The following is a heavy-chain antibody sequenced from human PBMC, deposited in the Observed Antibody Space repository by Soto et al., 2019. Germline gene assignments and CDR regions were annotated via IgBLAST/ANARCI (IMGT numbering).Heavy chain of an antibody. CDR3: ASSWDYYDSSGYGY. Sequence: ASVKVSCKASGGTFSSYAISWVRQAPGQGLEWMGGIIPIFGTANYAQKFQGRVTITADESTSTAYMELSSLRSEDTAVYYCASSWDYYDSSGYGYWGQGTLVTVSS. J-gene: IGHJ4*02. V-gene: IGHV1-69*13. CDR1: GGTFSSYA. D-gene: IGHD3-22*01. CDR2: IIPIFGTA.